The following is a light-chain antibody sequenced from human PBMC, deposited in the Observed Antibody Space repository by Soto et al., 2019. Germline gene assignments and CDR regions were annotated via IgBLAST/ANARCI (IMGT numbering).Light chain of an antibody. J-gene: IGLJ1*01. CDR3: LSYTASSTFV. Sequence: QSVLTQPPSVSGAPRQRVTISCTGTSSDIGAYNSVSWYQQHPGKAPKLIVFQVSFRPSAVSDRFSGSKSDNTASLTISGLQTEDEADYYCLSYTASSTFVFGTGTKVTVL. CDR2: QVS. V-gene: IGLV2-14*01. CDR1: SSDIGAYNS.